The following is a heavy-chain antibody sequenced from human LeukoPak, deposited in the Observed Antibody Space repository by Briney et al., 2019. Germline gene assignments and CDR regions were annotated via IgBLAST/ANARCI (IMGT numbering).Heavy chain of an antibody. CDR2: IYSSGST. D-gene: IGHD6-19*01. CDR1: GGSISSGSYY. J-gene: IGHJ6*03. CDR3: ARGGSGWNYYYYYMDV. V-gene: IGHV4-61*02. Sequence: PSETLSLTCTVSGGSISSGSYYWSWIRQPAGKGLEWIGRIYSSGSTNYNPSLKSRVTISVDTSKNQFSLKLSSVTAADTAVYYCARGGSGWNYYYYYMDVWGIGTTVTISS.